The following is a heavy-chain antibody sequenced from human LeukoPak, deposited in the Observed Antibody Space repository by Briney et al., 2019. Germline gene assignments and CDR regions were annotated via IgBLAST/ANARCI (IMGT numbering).Heavy chain of an antibody. D-gene: IGHD6-19*01. CDR1: GFTVSSNY. CDR3: AREEQWLDAFDI. V-gene: IGHV3-66*01. CDR2: IYSGGST. Sequence: GGSLRLSCAASGFTVSSNYMSWVRQAPGKGLEWVSVIYSGGSTYYADSVKGRFTISRDNSKSTLYLQMNSLRAEDTAVYYCAREEQWLDAFDIWGQGTMVTVSS. J-gene: IGHJ3*02.